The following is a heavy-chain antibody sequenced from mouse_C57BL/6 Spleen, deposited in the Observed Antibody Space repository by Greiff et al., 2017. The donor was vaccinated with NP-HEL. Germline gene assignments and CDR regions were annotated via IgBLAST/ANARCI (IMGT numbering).Heavy chain of an antibody. CDR2: ISYDGSN. D-gene: IGHD3-2*02. V-gene: IGHV3-6*01. CDR1: GYSITSGYY. J-gene: IGHJ2*01. CDR3: TRGGTAQATDY. Sequence: VQLKQSGPGLVKPSQSLSLTCSVTGYSITSGYYWNWIRQFPGNKLEWMGYISYDGSNNYNPFLKNQISITRDTSKNQYFLKLNTVTTEDTAAYNGTRGGTAQATDYWGPGTTLTVSS.